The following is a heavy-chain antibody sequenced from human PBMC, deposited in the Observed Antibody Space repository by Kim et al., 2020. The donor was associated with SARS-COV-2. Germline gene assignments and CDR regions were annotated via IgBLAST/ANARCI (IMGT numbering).Heavy chain of an antibody. Sequence: GGSLRLSCAASGFTFSSYEMNWVRQAPGKGLEWVSYISNSGRTIYYADSVKGRFTISRDNAKNSLYLQMNSLRAEDTAIYYCARGYCSSTSCYYFDYWGQGTLVTVSS. CDR2: ISNSGRTI. D-gene: IGHD2-2*01. V-gene: IGHV3-48*03. CDR3: ARGYCSSTSCYYFDY. CDR1: GFTFSSYE. J-gene: IGHJ4*02.